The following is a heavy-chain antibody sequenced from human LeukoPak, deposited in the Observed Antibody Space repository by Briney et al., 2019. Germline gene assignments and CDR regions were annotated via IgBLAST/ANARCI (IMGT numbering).Heavy chain of an antibody. Sequence: PSQTLSLTCTVSGGSISSGSYYWSWIRQPAGKGLEWIGRIYTSGSTNYNPSLKSRVTISVDTSKNQFSLKLSSVTAADTAVYYCARRTSNPVGAIDYWGQGTLVTVSS. CDR1: GGSISSGSYY. CDR2: IYTSGST. D-gene: IGHD1-26*01. J-gene: IGHJ4*02. CDR3: ARRTSNPVGAIDY. V-gene: IGHV4-61*02.